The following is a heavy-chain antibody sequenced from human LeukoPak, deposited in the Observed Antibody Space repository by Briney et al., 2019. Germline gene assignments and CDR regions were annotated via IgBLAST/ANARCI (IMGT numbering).Heavy chain of an antibody. CDR2: ISYDGSNK. D-gene: IGHD6-13*01. Sequence: GVSLRLSCAASGFTFSSYAMHWVRQAPGKGLEWVAVISYDGSNKYYADSVKGRFTISRDNSKNTLYLQMNSLRAEDTAVYYCARARSRQQLVRSHDYWGQGTLVTVSS. CDR1: GFTFSSYA. V-gene: IGHV3-30*04. J-gene: IGHJ4*02. CDR3: ARARSRQQLVRSHDY.